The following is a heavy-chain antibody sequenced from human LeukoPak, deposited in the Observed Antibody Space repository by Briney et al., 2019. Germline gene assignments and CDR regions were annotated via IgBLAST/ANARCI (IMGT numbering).Heavy chain of an antibody. CDR1: GGSISSYY. D-gene: IGHD3-22*01. J-gene: IGHJ4*02. Sequence: SETLSLTCTVSGGSISSYYWSWIRQPPGKGLEWIGYIYYSGSTNYNPSLKSRVTISVDTSKNQFSLKLSSVTAADTAVYYCASDYYDSSGYGSWGQGTLVTVSS. CDR2: IYYSGST. CDR3: ASDYYDSSGYGS. V-gene: IGHV4-59*01.